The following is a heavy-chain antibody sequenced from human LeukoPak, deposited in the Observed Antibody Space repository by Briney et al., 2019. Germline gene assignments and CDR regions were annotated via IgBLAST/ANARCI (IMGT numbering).Heavy chain of an antibody. CDR2: IREDGSVK. D-gene: IGHD1-1*01. CDR3: AKAGTTWDYMDV. Sequence: GGSLRLSCAATGFTFRKHWMSWVRQAIGKGLECVAKIREDGSVKHYVESVKGRFTISRDNSKNTLYLQMNSLRAEDTAVYYCAKAGTTWDYMDVWGKGTTVTVSS. J-gene: IGHJ6*03. V-gene: IGHV3-7*01. CDR1: GFTFRKHW.